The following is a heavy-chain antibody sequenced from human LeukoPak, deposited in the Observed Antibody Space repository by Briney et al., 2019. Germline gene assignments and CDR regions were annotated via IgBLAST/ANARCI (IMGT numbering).Heavy chain of an antibody. D-gene: IGHD3-10*01. J-gene: IGHJ3*02. CDR3: ARSSYYYGADAYDI. CDR2: INHSGST. V-gene: IGHV4-39*07. Sequence: SETLSLTCTVSGGSISSSTYNWSWIRQPPGKGLEWIGEINHSGSTNYNPSLKSPVTISLDTSKNQFSLKLSSVTAADTAVYYCARSSYYYGADAYDIWGQGTMVTVSS. CDR1: GGSISSSTYN.